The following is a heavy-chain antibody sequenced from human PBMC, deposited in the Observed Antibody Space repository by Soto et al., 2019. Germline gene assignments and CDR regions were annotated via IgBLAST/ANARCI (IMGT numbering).Heavy chain of an antibody. D-gene: IGHD6-6*01. J-gene: IGHJ4*02. CDR1: GGSISSGGYY. CDR3: ARHHGSSSGINY. Sequence: QVQLQESGPGLVKPSQTLSLTCTVSGGSISSGGYYWNWIRQHPGKGLEWIGSIYYSGSTYYTPSLKNRLTISVATSKNHFSLKLSSVTAADTAVYYCARHHGSSSGINYWGQGTLVTVSS. CDR2: IYYSGST. V-gene: IGHV4-31*03.